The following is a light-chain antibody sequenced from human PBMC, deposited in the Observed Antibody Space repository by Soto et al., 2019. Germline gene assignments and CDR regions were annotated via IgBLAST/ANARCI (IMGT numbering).Light chain of an antibody. CDR3: AAWDDTLNGWV. CDR1: TSTIGSNF. CDR2: SNN. J-gene: IGLJ3*02. V-gene: IGLV1-44*01. Sequence: QSVLTQPPSASETPGQGVTISCSGSTSTIGSNFVIWYQQLPGTAPKLLIYSNNKRPSGVPDRFSGSKSGTSASLAISGLQSEDEADYYCAAWDDTLNGWVFGGGTKLTVL.